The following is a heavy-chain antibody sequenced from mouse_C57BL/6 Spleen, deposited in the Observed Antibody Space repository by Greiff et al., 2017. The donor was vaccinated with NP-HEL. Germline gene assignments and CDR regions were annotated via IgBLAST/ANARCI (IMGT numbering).Heavy chain of an antibody. Sequence: VQLQQSGPELVKPGASVKISCKASGYSFTGYYMNWVKQSPEKSLEWIGEINPSTGGTTYNQKFKAKATLTVDKSSSTAYMQLNGLTSEDSAVYYCAEYYDDAMDYWGQGTSVTVSS. J-gene: IGHJ4*01. CDR2: INPSTGGT. D-gene: IGHD2-4*01. CDR3: AEYYDDAMDY. V-gene: IGHV1-42*01. CDR1: GYSFTGYY.